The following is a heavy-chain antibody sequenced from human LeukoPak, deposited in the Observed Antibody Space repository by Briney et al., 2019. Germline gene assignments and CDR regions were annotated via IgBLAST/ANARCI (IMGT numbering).Heavy chain of an antibody. V-gene: IGHV3-9*01. CDR3: VKGGIKGRGFYNFDY. CDR2: ISWNSGSI. CDR1: GFTFDDYA. Sequence: PGRSLRLSCAASGFTFDDYAMHWVRQAPGKGLEWVSGISWNSGSIGYAGTAKGRFTISRDNAKTSLYLQMNSLRVEDTALYYCVKGGIKGRGFYNFDYWGQGTLVSVSS. J-gene: IGHJ4*02. D-gene: IGHD5-12*01.